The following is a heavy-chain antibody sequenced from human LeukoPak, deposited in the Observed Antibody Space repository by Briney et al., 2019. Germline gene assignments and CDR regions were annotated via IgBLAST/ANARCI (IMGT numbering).Heavy chain of an antibody. CDR1: GFTFSTYG. D-gene: IGHD2/OR15-2a*01. V-gene: IGHV3-30*02. J-gene: IGHJ4*02. CDR3: AKDLNNLPWAN. Sequence: PGGSLRLSCAASGFTFSTYGIHWVRQAPGKRLEWVAFIQNERRNKYYGDSVRGRFTVSRDNSRNTLYLQMHSLRGEDTAVYYCAKDLNNLPWANWGQGTLVTVSS. CDR2: IQNERRNK.